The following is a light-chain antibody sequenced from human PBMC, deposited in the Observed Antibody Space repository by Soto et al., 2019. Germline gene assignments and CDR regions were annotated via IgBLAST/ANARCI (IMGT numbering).Light chain of an antibody. J-gene: IGKJ1*01. V-gene: IGKV3-20*01. CDR1: QSVSSY. CDR3: QQYGGSPWT. CDR2: GVS. Sequence: EIVSTQSPGTLSLSPGERATLSCRASQSVSSYLAWYQQKPGQAPSLLIYGVSTRATAISDRFSGSGSGTDFSLTISRLDPEDFAVYFCQQYGGSPWTFGQGTKVEI.